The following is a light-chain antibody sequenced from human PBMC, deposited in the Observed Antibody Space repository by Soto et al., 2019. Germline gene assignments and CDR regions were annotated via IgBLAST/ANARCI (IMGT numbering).Light chain of an antibody. Sequence: QSVLTQPPSASGSPGQSVTFSCTGTSSDIGDYNYVSWYQQHPGKAPKLMIYEVTKRPSGVPDRFSGSKSGNTASLTVSGLQADDEADYYCSSYAGSSNVFGTGTKVTVL. CDR3: SSYAGSSNV. CDR2: EVT. V-gene: IGLV2-8*01. CDR1: SSDIGDYNY. J-gene: IGLJ1*01.